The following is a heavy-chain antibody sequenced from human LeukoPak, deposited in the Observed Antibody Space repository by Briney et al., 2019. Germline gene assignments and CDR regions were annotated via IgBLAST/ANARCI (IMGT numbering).Heavy chain of an antibody. V-gene: IGHV1-69*13. J-gene: IGHJ6*02. Sequence: GASVKVSCKASGGTFSSYAISWVRQAPGQGLEWMGGIIPIFGTANYAQKFQGRVTITADESTSTAYMELSSLRSEDTAVYYCARDQVMTTVTYYYYYGMDVWGQGTTVTVSS. CDR3: ARDQVMTTVTYYYYYGMDV. D-gene: IGHD4-17*01. CDR2: IIPIFGTA. CDR1: GGTFSSYA.